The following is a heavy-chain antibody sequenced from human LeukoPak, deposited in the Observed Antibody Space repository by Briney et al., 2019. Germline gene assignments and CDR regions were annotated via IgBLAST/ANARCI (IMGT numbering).Heavy chain of an antibody. CDR1: GYTFTSYG. J-gene: IGHJ6*04. V-gene: IGHV1-18*04. CDR2: ISAYNGNT. Sequence: GASVKVSCKASGYTFTSYGISWVRQAPGQGLEWMGWISAYNGNTNYAQKFQGRVTITADKSTSTAYMELSSLRSEDTAVYYCARGDIVVVPAARDDYYYYYGMDVWGKGTTVTVSS. D-gene: IGHD2-2*01. CDR3: ARGDIVVVPAARDDYYYYYGMDV.